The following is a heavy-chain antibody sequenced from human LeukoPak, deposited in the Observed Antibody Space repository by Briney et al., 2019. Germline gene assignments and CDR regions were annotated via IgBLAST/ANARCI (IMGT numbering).Heavy chain of an antibody. Sequence: PSETLSLTCTVSGYSISSGYYWGWIRQPPGKGLEWIATIYHSGSTYYNPSLKSRVTISVDTSKNQFSLKLTSVTAADTAIYYCARRAGYSSNYFDYWGQGTLVTVSS. D-gene: IGHD6-13*01. CDR1: GYSISSGYY. CDR2: IYHSGST. CDR3: ARRAGYSSNYFDY. J-gene: IGHJ4*02. V-gene: IGHV4-38-2*02.